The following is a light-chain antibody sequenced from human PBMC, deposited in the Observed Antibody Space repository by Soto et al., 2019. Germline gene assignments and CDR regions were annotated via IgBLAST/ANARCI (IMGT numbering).Light chain of an antibody. J-gene: IGKJ4*01. CDR3: QQSYSTLLT. V-gene: IGKV1-39*01. CDR2: AAS. CDR1: QSISNY. Sequence: DIQMTQSPSSLSASVGDRVTITCRASQSISNYLNWYQQKPGKAPQLLIYAASTLQGGVPSRFSGSGSGTDFTLTISSLQPEDFASYYCQQSYSTLLTFGGGTNVEIK.